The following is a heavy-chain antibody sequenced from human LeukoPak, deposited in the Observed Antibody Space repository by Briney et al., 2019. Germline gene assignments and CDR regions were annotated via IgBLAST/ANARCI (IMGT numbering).Heavy chain of an antibody. J-gene: IGHJ4*02. Sequence: PGGSLRLSCAASGFTFSSQSMDWVRQAPGKGLEWVSSISSSSRDIYYADSVKGRFTISRDNAKNSLYLQTNSLRVEDTAVYYCAAAEYSSSSGGYWGQGTLVTVSS. CDR3: AAAEYSSSSGGY. D-gene: IGHD6-6*01. V-gene: IGHV3-21*01. CDR1: GFTFSSQS. CDR2: ISSSSRDI.